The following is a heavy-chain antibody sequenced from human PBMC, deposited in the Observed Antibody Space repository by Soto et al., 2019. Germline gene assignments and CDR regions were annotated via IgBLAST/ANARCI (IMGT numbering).Heavy chain of an antibody. V-gene: IGHV3-23*05. CDR2: IYPSGGAT. J-gene: IGHJ4*02. CDR1: GFNFSIYA. D-gene: IGHD6-19*01. CDR3: VKGGWGDS. Sequence: EVQLLESGGGLVQPGESLRLSCAASGFNFSIYAMTWVRQAPGRGLEWVSAIYPSGGATHYAAAVMGRFTISRDDSRGTVSLQMDSLRAEDTATYFCVKGGWGDSWGPGTLVTVSS.